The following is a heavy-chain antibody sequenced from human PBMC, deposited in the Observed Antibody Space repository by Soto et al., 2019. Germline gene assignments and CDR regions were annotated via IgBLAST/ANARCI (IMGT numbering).Heavy chain of an antibody. J-gene: IGHJ4*02. CDR2: IIPILGIA. D-gene: IGHD6-19*01. Sequence: GASVKVSCKASGGTFSSYTISWVRQAPGQGLEWMGRIIPILGIANYAQKFQGRVTITADKSTSTAYMELSSLRSEDTAVYYCARDRQWLAQYYFDYWGQGTLVTVSS. CDR3: ARDRQWLAQYYFDY. CDR1: GGTFSSYT. V-gene: IGHV1-69*04.